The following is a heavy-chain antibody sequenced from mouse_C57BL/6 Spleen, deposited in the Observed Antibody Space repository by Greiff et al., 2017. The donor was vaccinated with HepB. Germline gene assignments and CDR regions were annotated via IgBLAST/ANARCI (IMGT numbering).Heavy chain of an antibody. CDR2: INPNNGGT. CDR1: GYTFTDYN. CDR3: VREGVDYAWFVF. V-gene: IGHV1-18*01. J-gene: IGHJ3*01. Sequence: VQLQQSGPELVKPGASVKIPCKASGYTFTDYNMDWVKQSHGKSLEWIGDINPNNGGTIYNQKFKGKATLTVDKSSSTAYMELRGLTSEDTAVYYCVREGVDYAWFVFWGQGTLVSVSA. D-gene: IGHD2-4*01.